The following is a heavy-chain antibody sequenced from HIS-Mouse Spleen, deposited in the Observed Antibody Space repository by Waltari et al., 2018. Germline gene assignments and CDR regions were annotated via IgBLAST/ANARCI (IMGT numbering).Heavy chain of an antibody. CDR3: ARSPSGSSWYDY. J-gene: IGHJ4*02. CDR1: GYTFTGYY. CDR2: INPNNGGT. D-gene: IGHD6-13*01. V-gene: IGHV1-2*02. Sequence: QVQLVQSGAEVKKPGASVKVSCKASGYTFTGYYMHWVRQAPGQGLAWMGWINPNNGGTNYAQKFQGRVTMTRDTSISTAYMELSRPRSDDTAVYYCARSPSGSSWYDYWGQGTLVTVSS.